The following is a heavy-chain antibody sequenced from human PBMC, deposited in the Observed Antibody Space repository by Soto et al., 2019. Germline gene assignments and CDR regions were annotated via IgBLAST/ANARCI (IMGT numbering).Heavy chain of an antibody. CDR3: SRQLFSPDNH. CDR2: IRSKAKNYAT. V-gene: IGHV3-73*01. Sequence: EVQLVESGGGLVQPGGSLRLSCAASGFTFSGSAIHWVRQASGKGLEWLGLIRSKAKNYATAYGASVKGRFTISRDDSKNTAYLQMNSLKTEDTAIYYCSRQLFSPDNHWGQGTLVTVSS. D-gene: IGHD3-9*01. CDR1: GFTFSGSA. J-gene: IGHJ5*02.